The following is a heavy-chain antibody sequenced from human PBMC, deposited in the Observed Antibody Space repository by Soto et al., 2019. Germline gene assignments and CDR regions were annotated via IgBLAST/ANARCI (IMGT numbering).Heavy chain of an antibody. CDR2: INSDGSTT. CDR1: GFTFSRYW. D-gene: IGHD6-13*01. V-gene: IGHV3-74*01. CDR3: ARGAYSSAWYSDH. Sequence: EVQLVESGGGLVQPGGSLRLSCAASGFTFSRYWMHWVRQTPEKGLVWVSHINSDGSTTNYADSVKGRFTISRDNAKNTLYLQTNSIRAEDTALYSCARGAYSSAWYSDHWGQGTLVTASS. J-gene: IGHJ5*02.